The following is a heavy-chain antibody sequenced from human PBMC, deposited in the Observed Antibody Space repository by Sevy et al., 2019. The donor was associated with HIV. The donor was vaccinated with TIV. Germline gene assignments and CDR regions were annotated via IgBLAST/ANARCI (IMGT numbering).Heavy chain of an antibody. D-gene: IGHD2-15*01. Sequence: GGSLRLSCAASGFTFTSYAMNWVRQAPGKGLDWVSSISGSGRSTYYADSVEGRFTISRANSKNTLSLQMNSLRADDTAVYYCAKGYCSGGSCPRDYYYYGMDVWGQGTTVTVS. J-gene: IGHJ6*02. V-gene: IGHV3-23*01. CDR1: GFTFTSYA. CDR3: AKGYCSGGSCPRDYYYYGMDV. CDR2: ISGSGRST.